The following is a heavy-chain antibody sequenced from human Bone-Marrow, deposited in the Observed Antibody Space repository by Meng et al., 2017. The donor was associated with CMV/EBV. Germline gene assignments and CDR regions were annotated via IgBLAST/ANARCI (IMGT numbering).Heavy chain of an antibody. CDR3: AREGSHYDFWSGYYTPTYYFDY. V-gene: IGHV3-30*02. Sequence: GESLKISCAASGFTFSSYGMHWVRQAPGKGLEWVAFIRYDGSNKYYADSVKGRFTISRDNSKNTLYLQMNSLRAEDTAVYYCAREGSHYDFWSGYYTPTYYFDYWGQGTLVTVSS. D-gene: IGHD3-3*01. J-gene: IGHJ4*02. CDR1: GFTFSSYG. CDR2: IRYDGSNK.